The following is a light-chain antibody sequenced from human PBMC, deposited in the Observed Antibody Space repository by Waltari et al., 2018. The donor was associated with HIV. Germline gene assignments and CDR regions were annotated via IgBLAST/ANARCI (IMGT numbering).Light chain of an antibody. V-gene: IGLV1-44*01. CDR3: ATWDDSLNVVF. J-gene: IGLJ2*01. CDR2: NTH. CDR1: SSNIGTEN. Sequence: QSVVTQPPSESGTPGQRVTISCSGSSSNIGTENVNWYQQFPGTAPKLLIFNTHQRPSGVPDRFSGSKSGTSASLAISGLRSEDEADYYCATWDDSLNVVFFGGGTKLTVL.